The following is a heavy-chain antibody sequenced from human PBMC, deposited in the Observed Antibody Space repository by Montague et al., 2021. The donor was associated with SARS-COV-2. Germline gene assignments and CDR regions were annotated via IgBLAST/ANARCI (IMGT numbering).Heavy chain of an antibody. CDR3: ARAYSGYDYFHY. J-gene: IGHJ4*02. Sequence: SLRLSCAASGFTFSSCAMHWVRQAPGKGLEWVAVISYDGSNKYYADSVRGRFTISRDNSKNTLYLQMNSLRAEDTAVYYCARAYSGYDYFHYWGQGTLVTVSS. D-gene: IGHD5-12*01. CDR2: ISYDGSNK. CDR1: GFTFSSCA. V-gene: IGHV3-30-3*01.